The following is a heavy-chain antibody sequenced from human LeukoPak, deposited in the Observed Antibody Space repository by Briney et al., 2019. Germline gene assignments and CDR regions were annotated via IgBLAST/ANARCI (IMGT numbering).Heavy chain of an antibody. D-gene: IGHD6-19*01. CDR2: INTGNGDT. J-gene: IGHJ4*02. Sequence: GASVKVSCKASGYPFTSYPIHWVRQAPGQRLEWMGWINTGNGDTKYSQQFQGRVTVTRDTSASTAYMEVSSLRSEDTAVYYCARNMAVAGTPGVWGQGTLVTVSS. V-gene: IGHV1-3*04. CDR1: GYPFTSYP. CDR3: ARNMAVAGTPGV.